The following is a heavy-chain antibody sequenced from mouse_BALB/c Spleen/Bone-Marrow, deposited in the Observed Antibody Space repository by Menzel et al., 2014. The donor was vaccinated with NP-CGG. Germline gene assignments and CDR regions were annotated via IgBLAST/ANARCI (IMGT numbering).Heavy chain of an antibody. CDR3: ATGTRAMDY. CDR2: ISSGSSTI. D-gene: IGHD4-1*01. CDR1: GFTFSSFG. V-gene: IGHV5-17*02. J-gene: IGHJ4*01. Sequence: EVQRVESGGGLVQPGGSRKLSCAASGFTFSSFGMHRVRQAPEKGLEWVAYISSGSSTIYYADTVKGRFTISRDNPKNTLFLQMTSLRSEDTAMYYCATGTRAMDYWGQGTSVTVSS.